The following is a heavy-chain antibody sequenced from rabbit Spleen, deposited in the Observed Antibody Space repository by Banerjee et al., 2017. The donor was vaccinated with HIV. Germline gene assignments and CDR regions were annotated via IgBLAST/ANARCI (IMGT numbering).Heavy chain of an antibody. Sequence: QSLEESGGDLVKPGASLTLTCTASGFTFSSSYWICWVRQAPGKGLEWIACIDGGSSASTYYASWAKGRFTISKTSSTTVTLQMTRLTAADTATYFCARDAGSGPYIDGYFDLWGPGTLVTVS. J-gene: IGHJ4*01. V-gene: IGHV1S40*01. D-gene: IGHD8-1*01. CDR3: ARDAGSGPYIDGYFDL. CDR2: IDGGSSAST. CDR1: GFTFSSSYW.